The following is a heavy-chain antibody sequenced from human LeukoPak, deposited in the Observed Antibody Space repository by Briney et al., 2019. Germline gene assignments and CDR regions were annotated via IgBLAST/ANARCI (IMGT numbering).Heavy chain of an antibody. CDR3: AKGSGENYAFEVDY. Sequence: GGSLILTCAAAGITLSTDDMNWGRQAPGKGLEWVSVVSGGGGSTYYADSVKGRFSISRDNSKNTLYLQMNSLRAEDTALYYCAKGSGENYAFEVDYWGQGTLVTVSS. V-gene: IGHV3-23*01. CDR2: VSGGGGST. CDR1: GITLSTDD. D-gene: IGHD3-10*01. J-gene: IGHJ4*02.